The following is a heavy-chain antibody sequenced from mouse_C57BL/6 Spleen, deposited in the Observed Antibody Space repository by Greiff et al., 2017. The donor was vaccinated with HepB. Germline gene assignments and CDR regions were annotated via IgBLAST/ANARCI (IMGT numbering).Heavy chain of an antibody. V-gene: IGHV1-80*01. CDR3: ARATVVPSFAD. CDR1: GYAFGSYW. Sequence: VQLVESGAELVKPGASVKISCKASGYAFGSYWMNWVKQRPGKGLEWIGQIYPGDGDTNYNGKLKGKATLTADKSSSTAYMQLSSLTSEDSAVYFCARATVVPSFADWGQGTLVTVSA. CDR2: IYPGDGDT. J-gene: IGHJ3*01. D-gene: IGHD1-1*01.